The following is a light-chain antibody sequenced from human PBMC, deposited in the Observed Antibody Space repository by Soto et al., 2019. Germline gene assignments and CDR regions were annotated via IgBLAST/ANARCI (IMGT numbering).Light chain of an antibody. CDR3: CSSAGIIPYV. Sequence: QSALTQPASVSGSPGQSITISCTGPSSDVGSFNLVSWYQQHPGKAPKLLVYAGSKRPSGVSNRFSGSTSGNTASLTISWLQAEDEADYHCCSSAGIIPYVFGPGTKLTVL. CDR2: AGS. J-gene: IGLJ1*01. CDR1: SSDVGSFNL. V-gene: IGLV2-23*01.